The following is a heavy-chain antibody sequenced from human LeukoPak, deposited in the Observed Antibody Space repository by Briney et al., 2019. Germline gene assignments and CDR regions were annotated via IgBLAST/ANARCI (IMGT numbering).Heavy chain of an antibody. CDR3: ARGGLRLGYCSGGSCYGVY. J-gene: IGHJ4*02. CDR1: GGSISSSSYY. V-gene: IGHV4-39*01. Sequence: SETLSLTCTVSGGSISSSSYYWGWIRQPPGKGLEWIGSIYYSGSTHYNPSLKSRVTISVDTSKNQFSLKLSSVTAADTAVYYCARGGLRLGYCSGGSCYGVYWGQGTLVTVSS. D-gene: IGHD2-15*01. CDR2: IYYSGST.